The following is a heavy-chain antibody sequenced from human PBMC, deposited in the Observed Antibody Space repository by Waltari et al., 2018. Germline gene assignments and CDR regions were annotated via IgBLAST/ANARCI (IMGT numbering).Heavy chain of an antibody. CDR1: GGTFSSYA. J-gene: IGHJ6*02. CDR3: ARGDSGPPRHYYYGMDV. D-gene: IGHD5-12*01. V-gene: IGHV1-69*05. Sequence: QVQLVQSGAEVKKPGSSVKVSCKASGGTFSSYAISWVRQAPGQGLEWMGGIIPNFGTAKDAQKFQGRVTITTDESTSTAYMELSSLGSEDTAVYYWARGDSGPPRHYYYGMDVWGQGTTVTVSS. CDR2: IIPNFGTA.